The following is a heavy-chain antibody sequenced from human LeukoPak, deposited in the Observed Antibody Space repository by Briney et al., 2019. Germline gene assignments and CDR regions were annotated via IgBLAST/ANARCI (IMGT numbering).Heavy chain of an antibody. D-gene: IGHD5-24*01. CDR3: ARGRDGYPDY. J-gene: IGHJ4*02. CDR2: MNLNSGNT. V-gene: IGHV1-8*01. Sequence: ASVQVSCKACGYTFTSYDINWVGQATGKGLEWMGWMNLNSGNTDYAPKFQDRVNMTRNTSIRTAYIEPSRLESDDKAGFYCARGRDGYPDYWGQGTLVTVSS. CDR1: GYTFTSYD.